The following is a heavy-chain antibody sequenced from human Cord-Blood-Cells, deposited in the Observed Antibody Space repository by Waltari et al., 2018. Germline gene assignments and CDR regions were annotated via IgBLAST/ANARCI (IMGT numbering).Heavy chain of an antibody. V-gene: IGHV3-53*01. CDR3: ERDAGDIAAAGTYYYYGMDV. Sequence: EVQLVESGGGLIQPGGSLRLTCAASGFTVSSEYMSWVRQAPGKGLELVSVIYSGGSSDYADSVKGLITSSRDNSDTTLYHKTKSLRAEDAAVYYCERDAGDIAAAGTYYYYGMDVWVQGTTVTVSS. D-gene: IGHD6-13*01. J-gene: IGHJ6*02. CDR1: GFTVSSEY. CDR2: IYSGGSS.